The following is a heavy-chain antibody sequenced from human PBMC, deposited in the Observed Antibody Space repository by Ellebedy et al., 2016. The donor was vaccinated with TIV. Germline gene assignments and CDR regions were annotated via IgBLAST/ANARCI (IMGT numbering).Heavy chain of an antibody. CDR1: GYSFTTYW. Sequence: GESLKISCKGSGYSFTTYWIAWVRQMPGKGLEWMGIIYPDDSDTRYSPSFEGQVTISADKSISTAYLQWSSLKASDTAMYYCARGRGSSWYSYFDYWGQGTLVTVSS. J-gene: IGHJ4*02. CDR3: ARGRGSSWYSYFDY. D-gene: IGHD6-13*01. V-gene: IGHV5-51*01. CDR2: IYPDDSDT.